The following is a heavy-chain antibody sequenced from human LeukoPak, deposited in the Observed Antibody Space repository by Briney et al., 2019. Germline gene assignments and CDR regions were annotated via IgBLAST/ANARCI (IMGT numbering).Heavy chain of an antibody. CDR1: GFTFRTSA. CDR3: ARDPYDSRSGSYCAFDI. CDR2: IGGSGDIT. D-gene: IGHD3-22*01. J-gene: IGHJ3*02. Sequence: PGGSLRLSCAASGFTFRTSAMTWVRQIPGKGLECVSTIGGSGDITDYADSVKGRFTISRDNSKNTLYLQMNSLRAEDTAVYYCARDPYDSRSGSYCAFDIRGQGTMVTVSS. V-gene: IGHV3-23*01.